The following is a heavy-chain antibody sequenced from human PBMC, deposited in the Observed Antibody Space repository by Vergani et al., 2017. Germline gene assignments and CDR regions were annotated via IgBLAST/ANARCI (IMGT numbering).Heavy chain of an antibody. CDR3: ARPVGAMVYFDY. J-gene: IGHJ4*02. V-gene: IGHV3-23*01. CDR2: INTIGDYT. D-gene: IGHD4/OR15-4a*01. CDR1: GFSLTTYA. Sequence: EVQLLESGGDLVQPGGSVSFSCAASGFSLTTYAMSWVRQAPGKGLEWVSTINTIGDYTRYGDSVKGRLTISSDNSKSTLFLQMNSLRAEDTAIYYCARPVGAMVYFDYWGQGTLVTVSS.